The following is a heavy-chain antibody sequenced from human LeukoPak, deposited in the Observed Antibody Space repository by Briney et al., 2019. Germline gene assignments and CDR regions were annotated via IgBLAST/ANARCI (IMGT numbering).Heavy chain of an antibody. V-gene: IGHV3-23*01. J-gene: IGHJ4*02. CDR2: ISGRGDST. D-gene: IGHD6-13*01. CDR3: ARHSRGRWYVFDY. Sequence: AGGSLRLSCTASGFTFSTYSMTWVRQAPGKGLEWVSTISGRGDSTYYADSVKGRFTISRDNSNNTLYLQMNSLRAEDTAVYYCARHSRGRWYVFDYWGQGTLVTVSS. CDR1: GFTFSTYS.